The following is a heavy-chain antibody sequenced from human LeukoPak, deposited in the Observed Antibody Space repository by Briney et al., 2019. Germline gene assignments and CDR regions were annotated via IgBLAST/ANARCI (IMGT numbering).Heavy chain of an antibody. CDR1: GFTFSSYA. CDR2: IDYSGAT. V-gene: IGHV4-39*01. D-gene: IGHD3-10*01. CDR3: ARRTGGPGSYWPPDI. Sequence: PGGSLRLSCAASGFTFSSYAMSWVRQAPGKGLEWIGSIDYSGATFYNPSLKSRVTTSVDTSKNQLSVHLNSVTAADTAVYYCARRTGGPGSYWPPDIWGQGTMVTVSS. J-gene: IGHJ3*02.